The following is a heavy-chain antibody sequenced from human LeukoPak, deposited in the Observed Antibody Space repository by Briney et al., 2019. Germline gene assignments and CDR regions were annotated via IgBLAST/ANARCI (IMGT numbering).Heavy chain of an antibody. D-gene: IGHD2-2*01. CDR1: GGSISSYD. CDR2: IYSSGST. CDR3: AREGVVAAPYYFDY. Sequence: PSETLSLTCTVSGGSISSYDWSWIRQPAGKGLEWIGRIYSSGSTNYNASLKSRVAMSVDTSKNQFSLKLSSVTAADTAVYYCAREGVVAAPYYFDYWGQGTLVTVSS. V-gene: IGHV4-4*07. J-gene: IGHJ4*02.